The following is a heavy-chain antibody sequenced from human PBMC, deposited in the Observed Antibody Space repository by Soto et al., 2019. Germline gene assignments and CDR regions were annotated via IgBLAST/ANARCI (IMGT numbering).Heavy chain of an antibody. CDR3: ARVKYSGSYAVDY. CDR1: GGTFSSYA. D-gene: IGHD1-26*01. J-gene: IGHJ4*02. CDR2: IIPIFGTA. V-gene: IGHV1-69*13. Sequence: SVKVSCKASGGTFSSYAISWVRQAPGQGLEWMGGIIPIFGTANYAQKFQGRVTITADESTSTAYMELSSLRSEDTAVYYCARVKYSGSYAVDYWGQGTLVTVSS.